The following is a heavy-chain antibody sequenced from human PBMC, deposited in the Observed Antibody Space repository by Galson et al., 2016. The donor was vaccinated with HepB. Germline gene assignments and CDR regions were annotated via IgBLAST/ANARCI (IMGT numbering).Heavy chain of an antibody. D-gene: IGHD5-12*01. CDR3: AAGRLVATYYDSVLGYGLGV. CDR1: GVSMSDYY. J-gene: IGHJ6*02. V-gene: IGHV4-59*01. CDR2: VYDNGNT. Sequence: ETLSLTCTVSGVSMSDYYWNWIRRPPGKGLEWIGYVYDNGNTRYNPSLKSRAIISVDTSKSKFSLRLKSVTAADTAVYYCAAGRLVATYYDSVLGYGLGVWGPGTTLSVS.